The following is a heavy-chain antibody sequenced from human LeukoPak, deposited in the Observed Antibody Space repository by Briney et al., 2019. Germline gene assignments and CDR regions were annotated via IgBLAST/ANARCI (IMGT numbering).Heavy chain of an antibody. CDR3: AKVVQYTASTGTGLDY. J-gene: IGHJ4*02. Sequence: GGSLRLSCAASGFIFSNYGMHWVRQAPGKGLGWVAVIWYDGSYKYYADSVKGRFTISRDNSKNTLYLQMNSPRAEDTAIYYCAKVVQYTASTGTGLDYWGQGTLVTVSS. V-gene: IGHV3-33*06. D-gene: IGHD6-13*01. CDR2: IWYDGSYK. CDR1: GFIFSNYG.